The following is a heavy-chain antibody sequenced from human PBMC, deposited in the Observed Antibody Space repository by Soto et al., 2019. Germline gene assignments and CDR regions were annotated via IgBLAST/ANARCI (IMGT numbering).Heavy chain of an antibody. CDR2: IYYSGST. J-gene: IGHJ5*02. CDR3: ARSPLDIAAVGGFDP. V-gene: IGHV4-59*08. Sequence: SETLSPTRTVSGGSISSYYWSWIRQPPGKGLEWIGYIYYSGSTNYNPSLKSRVTISVDTSKNQFSLKLSSVTAADTAVYYCARSPLDIAAVGGFDPWGQGTLVTVSS. D-gene: IGHD6-13*01. CDR1: GGSISSYY.